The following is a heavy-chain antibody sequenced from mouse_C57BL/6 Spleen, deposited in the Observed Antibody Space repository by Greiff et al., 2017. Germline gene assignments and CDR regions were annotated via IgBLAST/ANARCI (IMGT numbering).Heavy chain of an antibody. CDR2: IYPGSGST. CDR1: GYTFTSYW. J-gene: IGHJ1*03. CDR3: ARSRTPLYV. Sequence: QVQLQQPGAELVKPGASVKMSCKASGYTFTSYWITWVKPRPGQGLEWIGDIYPGSGSTNYNEKFKSKATLTVDTPSSTAYMQLSSLTAEDSAVYYCARSRTPLYVWGTGTTVTVSS. D-gene: IGHD2-1*01. V-gene: IGHV1-55*01.